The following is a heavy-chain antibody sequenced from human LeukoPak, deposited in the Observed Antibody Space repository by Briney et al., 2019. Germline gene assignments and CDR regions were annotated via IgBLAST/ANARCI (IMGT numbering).Heavy chain of an antibody. V-gene: IGHV1-69*01. Sequence: ASVKVSCKASGGTFSSYAISWVRQAPGQGLEWMGGIIPIFGTANYAQKFQGRVTITADESTSTAYMELSSLRSEDTAVYYCARGLEIAVPLRGPEYYFDYWGQGTLVTVSS. CDR3: ARGLEIAVPLRGPEYYFDY. CDR1: GGTFSSYA. D-gene: IGHD2-21*01. J-gene: IGHJ4*02. CDR2: IIPIFGTA.